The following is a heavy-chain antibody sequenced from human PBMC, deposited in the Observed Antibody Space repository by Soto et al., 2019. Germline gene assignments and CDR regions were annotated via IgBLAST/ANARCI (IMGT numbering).Heavy chain of an antibody. J-gene: IGHJ4*02. CDR2: IYYSGST. D-gene: IGHD5-12*01. CDR3: ARHSGYANIPLFDY. V-gene: IGHV4-59*08. CDR1: GGSISSYY. Sequence: SETLSLTCTVSGGSISSYYWSWIRQPPGKGLEWIGYIYYSGSTNYNPSLKSRVTISVDTSKNQFSLKLSSVTAADTAVYYCARHSGYANIPLFDYWGQGTLVTVSS.